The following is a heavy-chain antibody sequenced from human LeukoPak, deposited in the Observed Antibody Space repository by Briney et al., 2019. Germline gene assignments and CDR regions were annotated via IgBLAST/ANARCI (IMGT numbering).Heavy chain of an antibody. CDR3: ARVGYCSSTNCYIKAFDI. D-gene: IGHD2-2*02. CDR2: IYYSGST. V-gene: IGHV4-59*12. Sequence: PSETLSLTCAVSGGSISGYYWSWIRQPPGKGLEWIGYIYYSGSTNYNPSLKSRVTMSVDTSKNQVSLELSSVTAADTAVYYCARVGYCSSTNCYIKAFDIWGQGTVVTVSS. J-gene: IGHJ3*02. CDR1: GGSISGYY.